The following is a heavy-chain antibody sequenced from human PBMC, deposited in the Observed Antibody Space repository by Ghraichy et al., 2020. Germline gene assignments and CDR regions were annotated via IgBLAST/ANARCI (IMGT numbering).Heavy chain of an antibody. CDR3: AKEPYRSSGRNLYYFDY. V-gene: IGHV3-23*01. J-gene: IGHJ4*02. Sequence: GGSLRLSCAASGFTFSSYAMSWVRQAPGKGLEWVSAISGSGGSTYYADSVKGRFTISRDNSKNTLYLQMNSLRAEDTAVYYCAKEPYRSSGRNLYYFDYWGQGTLVTVSS. CDR2: ISGSGGST. CDR1: GFTFSSYA. D-gene: IGHD3-10*01.